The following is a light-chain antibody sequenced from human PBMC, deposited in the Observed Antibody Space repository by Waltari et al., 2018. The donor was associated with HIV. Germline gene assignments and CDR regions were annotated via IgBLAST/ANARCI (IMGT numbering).Light chain of an antibody. CDR1: QSVSSY. CDR2: DVS. J-gene: IGKJ3*01. Sequence: EIVLTQSPATLSLSPGERATLSCRASQSVSSYLAWYQQKPGQAPRLLIYDVSNRATGIPARFSGSGYGTDFTLTISSLEPEDFAVYYCQQRSTWPRTFGPGTKVDIK. CDR3: QQRSTWPRT. V-gene: IGKV3-11*01.